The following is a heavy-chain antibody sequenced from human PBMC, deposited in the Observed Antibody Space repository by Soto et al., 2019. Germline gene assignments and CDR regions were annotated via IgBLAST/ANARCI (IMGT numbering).Heavy chain of an antibody. CDR2: IRIKANIYAT. V-gene: IGHV3-73*01. J-gene: IGHJ6*02. Sequence: GSPRLSCAASGFTFSGSAMHWVRQASGKGLEWVGRIRIKANIYATAYAASVKGRFTISRDDSKNTAHLQMNSLKTEDTAVYYCTRLATIYYYYGTESSGQRTSPTASS. CDR3: TRLATIYYYYGTES. CDR1: GFTFSGSA. D-gene: IGHD5-12*01.